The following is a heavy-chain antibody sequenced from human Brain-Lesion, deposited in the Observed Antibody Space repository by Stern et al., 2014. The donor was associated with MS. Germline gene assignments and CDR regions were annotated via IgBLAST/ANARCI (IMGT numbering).Heavy chain of an antibody. J-gene: IGHJ3*02. CDR2: IYTADSDT. Sequence: VQLVESGAEVKKPGESLKISCKGSGYRFDNYWIGWVRQKPGKGLDWMGLIYTADSDTRYSPSLQGQVTISADKSISTVYLQWSSLKASDAAMYYCARTYSSGWYGGHAFDIWGQGTMVTVSS. D-gene: IGHD6-19*01. V-gene: IGHV5-51*01. CDR1: GYRFDNYW. CDR3: ARTYSSGWYGGHAFDI.